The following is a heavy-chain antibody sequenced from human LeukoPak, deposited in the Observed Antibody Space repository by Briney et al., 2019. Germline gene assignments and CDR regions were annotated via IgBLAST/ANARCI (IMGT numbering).Heavy chain of an antibody. CDR2: IWYDGSNK. Sequence: GGSLRLSCAASGFTFSSYGMHWVRQAPGKGLEWVAVIWYDGSNKYYADSVKGRFTISRDNSKNTLYLQMNSLRAEDTAVYYCARDGYGGNSGGFDYWGQGTLVTVSS. CDR3: ARDGYGGNSGGFDY. CDR1: GFTFSSYG. J-gene: IGHJ4*02. D-gene: IGHD4-23*01. V-gene: IGHV3-33*01.